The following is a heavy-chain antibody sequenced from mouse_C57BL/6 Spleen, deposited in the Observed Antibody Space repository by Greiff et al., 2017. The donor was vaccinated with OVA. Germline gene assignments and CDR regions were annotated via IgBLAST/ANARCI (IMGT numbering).Heavy chain of an antibody. V-gene: IGHV1-80*01. D-gene: IGHD1-1*01. CDR1: GYAFSSYW. CDR2: IYPGDGDT. J-gene: IGHJ4*01. CDR3: ARDNYYGSRGAMDY. Sequence: VQLQQSGAELVKPGASVKISCKASGYAFSSYWMNWVKQRPGKGLEWIGQIYPGDGDTNYNGKFTGKATLTADKSSSTAYMQLSSLTSEDSAVYFCARDNYYGSRGAMDYGGQGTSVTVSS.